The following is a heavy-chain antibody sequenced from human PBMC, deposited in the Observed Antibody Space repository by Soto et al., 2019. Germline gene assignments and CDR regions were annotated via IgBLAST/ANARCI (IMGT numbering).Heavy chain of an antibody. Sequence: QLQLQESGPGLVKPSETLSLTCTVSGGSISSSSYFWGWIRQPPGKGLEWIGSIYYSETTYYNPSLKSRVTISVDTSKNQFSLNLSSVTAADTAVYYCARHPIAVAGTGFVNYWGQGTLVTVSS. CDR1: GGSISSSSYF. J-gene: IGHJ4*02. V-gene: IGHV4-39*01. CDR2: IYYSETT. D-gene: IGHD6-19*01. CDR3: ARHPIAVAGTGFVNY.